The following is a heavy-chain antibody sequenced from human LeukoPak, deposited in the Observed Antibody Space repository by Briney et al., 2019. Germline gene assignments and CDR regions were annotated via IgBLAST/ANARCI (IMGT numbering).Heavy chain of an antibody. CDR2: IYTSGST. V-gene: IGHV4-61*02. Sequence: PSQTLSLTCTVSGGSISSGSYYWSWIRQPAGEGLEWLGRIYTSGSTNYNPSLKSRVTISVDTSKNQFSLKLSSVTAADTAVYYCARSGYYDGADYWGQGTLVTVSS. J-gene: IGHJ4*02. CDR3: ARSGYYDGADY. D-gene: IGHD3-22*01. CDR1: GGSISSGSYY.